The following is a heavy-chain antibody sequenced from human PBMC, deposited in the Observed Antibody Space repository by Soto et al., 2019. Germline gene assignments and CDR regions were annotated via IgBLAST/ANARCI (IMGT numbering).Heavy chain of an antibody. CDR1: GGSISSGGYS. V-gene: IGHV4-30-2*01. Sequence: QLQLQESGSGLVKPSQTLSLTCAVSGGSISSGGYSWSWIRQPPGKGLEWIGYIYHSGSTYYNPSLKSRVTISVDRSKNQFSLKLSSVTAADTAVYYCARVGTYGDPSVFDYWGQGTLVTVSS. J-gene: IGHJ4*02. D-gene: IGHD4-17*01. CDR3: ARVGTYGDPSVFDY. CDR2: IYHSGST.